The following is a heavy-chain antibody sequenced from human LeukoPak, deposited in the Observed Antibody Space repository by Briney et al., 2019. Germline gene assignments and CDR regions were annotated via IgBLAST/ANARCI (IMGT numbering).Heavy chain of an antibody. J-gene: IGHJ4*02. D-gene: IGHD3-22*01. CDR2: INHRGTT. CDR1: GGSFSGYY. V-gene: IGHV4-34*01. Sequence: SETLSLTCAVYGGSFSGYYWSWIRQSLRKGLEWIGEINHRGTTKYNASLESRVTISLDTSKNQFSLEVTSVTAADTATYYCARGSSYGASGYPYFDHWGQGTLVPVSS. CDR3: ARGSSYGASGYPYFDH.